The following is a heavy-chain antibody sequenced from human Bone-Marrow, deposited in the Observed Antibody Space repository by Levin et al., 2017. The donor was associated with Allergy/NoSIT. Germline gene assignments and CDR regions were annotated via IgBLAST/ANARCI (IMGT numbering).Heavy chain of an antibody. CDR1: GFTVSSNY. CDR2: IYSGGST. Sequence: QPGGSLRLSCAASGFTVSSNYMSWVRQAPGKGLEWVSVIYSGGSTYYADSVKGRFTISRDNSKNTLYLQMNSLRAEDTAVYYCARDRPRYDILTSYSHDAFDIWGQGTMVTVSS. CDR3: ARDRPRYDILTSYSHDAFDI. J-gene: IGHJ3*02. V-gene: IGHV3-66*01. D-gene: IGHD3-9*01.